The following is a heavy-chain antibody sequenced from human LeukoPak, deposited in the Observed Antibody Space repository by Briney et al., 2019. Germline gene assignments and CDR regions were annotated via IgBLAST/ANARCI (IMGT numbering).Heavy chain of an antibody. CDR1: GFTFSSYG. CDR3: AKDLYSSGFDY. V-gene: IGHV3-30*18. Sequence: GRSLRLSCAASGFTFSSYGMHWVRQAPGKGLEWVAVKSYDGSNKYYADSVKGRFTISRDNSKNTLYLQMNSLRAEDTAVYYCAKDLYSSGFDYWGQGTLVTVSS. CDR2: KSYDGSNK. D-gene: IGHD6-19*01. J-gene: IGHJ4*02.